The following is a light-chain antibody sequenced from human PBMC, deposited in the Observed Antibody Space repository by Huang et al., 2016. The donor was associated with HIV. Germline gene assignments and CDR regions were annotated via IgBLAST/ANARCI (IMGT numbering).Light chain of an antibody. CDR1: QSVLYSSNTKNY. J-gene: IGKJ1*01. Sequence: DIVVTQSPDSLALSLGERAVINCTSSQSVLYSSNTKNYLNWYQLKSGQPPKLLIYWASTREDGVPDRFSGSGSGTDFTLTISNMQAEDVAVYYCHQYYKTPQTFGQGTKV. CDR3: HQYYKTPQT. CDR2: WAS. V-gene: IGKV4-1*01.